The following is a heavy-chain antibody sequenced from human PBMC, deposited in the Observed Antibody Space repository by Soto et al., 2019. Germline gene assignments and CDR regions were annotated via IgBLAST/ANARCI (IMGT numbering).Heavy chain of an antibody. Sequence: SETLSLTCAVYGGSFSGYYWSWIRQPPGKGLEWIGEINHSGSTNYNPSLKSRVTISVDTSKNQFSLKLSSVTAADTAVYYCASYFYDYIWGSYRYTYFDYWGQGTLVTVSS. J-gene: IGHJ4*02. V-gene: IGHV4-34*01. D-gene: IGHD3-16*02. CDR3: ASYFYDYIWGSYRYTYFDY. CDR1: GGSFSGYY. CDR2: INHSGST.